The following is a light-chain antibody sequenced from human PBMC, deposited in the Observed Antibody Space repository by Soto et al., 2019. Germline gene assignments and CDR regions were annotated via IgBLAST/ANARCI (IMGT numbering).Light chain of an antibody. J-gene: IGKJ1*01. V-gene: IGKV1-5*01. CDR3: QQYNRYAVT. CDR2: DAS. CDR1: QSASTF. Sequence: DIQMTQSPSTLSASVGDRVTITCRASQSASTFLAWYQQKPGQAPKLLIYDASTLQSGVPSRFSASGSGTEFALTISGLQPDDFAVYYCQQYNRYAVTFGQGTMVDIK.